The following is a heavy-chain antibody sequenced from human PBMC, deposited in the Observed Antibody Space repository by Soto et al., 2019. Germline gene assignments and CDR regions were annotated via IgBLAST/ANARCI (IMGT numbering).Heavy chain of an antibody. CDR1: GFSFSRYT. CDR3: AGFTEQGDNLWGMDV. V-gene: IGHV3-21*01. J-gene: IGHJ6*02. Sequence: EVQLVESGGGLVKTGGSLRLSCAASGFSFSRYTMNWVRQAPGKGLEWVSSITSSSSYIFYIDSVQGRFTISRDNAKNSLYLQMNRLRAEDTAVYYCAGFTEQGDNLWGMDVWGQGTTVTVSS. CDR2: ITSSSSYI. D-gene: IGHD1-1*01.